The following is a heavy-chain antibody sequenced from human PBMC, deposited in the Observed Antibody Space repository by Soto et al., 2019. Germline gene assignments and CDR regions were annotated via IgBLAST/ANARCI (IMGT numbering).Heavy chain of an antibody. CDR1: GVSLGSYY. D-gene: IGHD4-4*01. V-gene: IGHV4-59*01. CDR2: VFYTGRA. J-gene: IGHJ6*02. CDR3: ARDGDGRMTTNPYYYNRMDL. Sequence: PSETLSLTCPVSGVSLGSYYWSWIRQPPGKGLEWIGYVFYTGRANYNASLKSRVSISLDTSNYQFPRKLRYLTAADTAVYYCARDGDGRMTTNPYYYNRMDLWGPGTTVPVSS.